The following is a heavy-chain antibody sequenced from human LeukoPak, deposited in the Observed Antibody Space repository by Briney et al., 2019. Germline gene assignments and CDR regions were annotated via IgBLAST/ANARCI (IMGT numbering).Heavy chain of an antibody. J-gene: IGHJ4*02. CDR2: ISGSGGST. CDR1: GFTFSSYG. V-gene: IGHV3-23*01. Sequence: GGSLRLSCAASGFTFSSYGMSWVRQAPGKGLEWVSAISGSGGSTYYADSVKGRFTISRDNSKNTLYLQMNSLGAEDTAVYYCARAYEAIWGVSAPTHDYWGQGTLVTVSS. D-gene: IGHD3-16*01. CDR3: ARAYEAIWGVSAPTHDY.